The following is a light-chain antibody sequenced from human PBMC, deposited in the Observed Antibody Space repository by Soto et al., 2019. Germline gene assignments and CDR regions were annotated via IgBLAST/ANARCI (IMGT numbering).Light chain of an antibody. Sequence: EIVRTQSPATLSVSPGERATLSSRSSQSVSSNLAWYQQKPGQAPRILIYGASTRDTGIPARFSGSGSGTECTLTISRLQSEDFSVYYCQQYNNSPRAFGQGTKVDIK. CDR2: GAS. CDR3: QQYNNSPRA. J-gene: IGKJ1*01. CDR1: QSVSSN. V-gene: IGKV3-15*01.